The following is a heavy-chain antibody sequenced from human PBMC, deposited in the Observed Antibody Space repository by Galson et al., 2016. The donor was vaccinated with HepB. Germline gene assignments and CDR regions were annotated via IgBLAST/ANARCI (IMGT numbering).Heavy chain of an antibody. CDR2: IYSDGTT. CDR1: GFTVSGTY. CDR3: ARGAGIAVVVLEDCYFDL. J-gene: IGHJ2*01. D-gene: IGHD2-21*01. Sequence: SLRLSCAASGFTVSGTYMSWVRRAPGKGLQWVSVIYSDGTTYYTDSVKGRFTIARDSAENTVFLQMNSLRTEDTALYYCARGAGIAVVVLEDCYFDLWGRGTLLTVSA. V-gene: IGHV3-66*01.